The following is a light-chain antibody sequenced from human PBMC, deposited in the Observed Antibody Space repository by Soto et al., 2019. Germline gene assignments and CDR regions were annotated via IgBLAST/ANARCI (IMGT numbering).Light chain of an antibody. J-gene: IGKJ5*01. Sequence: GGLPPSPLSLPVTLGHPSSVSCSGIQSLVYSDGNTNLNWFQQRPGQAPRRQIYKVSNRDSGVPDRFSGSGSGTDFTLKISRVEAEDVGVYYCMQGKHWPWTFGQGARLEI. CDR2: KVS. V-gene: IGKV2-30*01. CDR1: QSLVYSDGNTN. CDR3: MQGKHWPWT.